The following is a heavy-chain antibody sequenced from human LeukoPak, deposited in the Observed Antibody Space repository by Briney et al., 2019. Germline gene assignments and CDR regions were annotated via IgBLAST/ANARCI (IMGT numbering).Heavy chain of an antibody. CDR1: GGTFSNYA. CDR2: IIPIFGTA. Sequence: SVKVSCKAFGGTFSNYAISWVRQAPGQGLEWVGGIIPIFGTADFAQKFQGRVTITADESTNTAYMELSSLRSEDTAVYYCARVEGDYDILTGYYCWGQGTLVTVSS. J-gene: IGHJ4*02. D-gene: IGHD3-9*01. CDR3: ARVEGDYDILTGYYC. V-gene: IGHV1-69*13.